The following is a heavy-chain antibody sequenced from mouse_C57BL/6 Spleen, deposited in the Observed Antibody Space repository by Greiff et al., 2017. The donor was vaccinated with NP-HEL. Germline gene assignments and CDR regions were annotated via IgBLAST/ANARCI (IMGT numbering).Heavy chain of an antibody. CDR2: ILPGSGST. CDR1: GYTFTGYW. J-gene: IGHJ1*03. D-gene: IGHD1-1*01. Sequence: VQLQQSGAELMKPGASVKLSCKATGYTFTGYWIEWVKQRPGHGLEWIGEILPGSGSTNYNEKFKGKATFTADTSSNSAYMQLSSLTTEDSAIYYGARRGYGSSYGYWYFDVWGTGTTVTVSS. V-gene: IGHV1-9*01. CDR3: ARRGYGSSYGYWYFDV.